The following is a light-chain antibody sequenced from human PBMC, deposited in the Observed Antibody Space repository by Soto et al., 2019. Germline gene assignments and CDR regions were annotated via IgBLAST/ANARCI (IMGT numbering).Light chain of an antibody. CDR1: ESVSSGY. CDR2: GAI. CDR3: QQYGSSPPS. Sequence: EIVLTQSPGTLSLSPGARVTLSCRASESVSSGYVGWYQQKPGQAPRLVIFGAIGRATGIPDRFRGSGSGTDFTLTIRSLEPEDCAVYYCQQYGSSPPSFGQGTKLEIK. V-gene: IGKV3-20*01. J-gene: IGKJ2*01.